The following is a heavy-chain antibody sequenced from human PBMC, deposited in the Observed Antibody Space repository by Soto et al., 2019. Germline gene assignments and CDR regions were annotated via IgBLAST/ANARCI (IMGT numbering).Heavy chain of an antibody. D-gene: IGHD4-17*01. Sequence: SETLSLTCTVSGDSISSYYWSWIRQPPGKGLEWIGYISYSGSTDYNPSLQSRVTISLDTSKNQFSLKLSSVTAADTAVYYCARELTVPPGQRWFDPWGQGALVTVSS. CDR3: ARELTVPPGQRWFDP. CDR1: GDSISSYY. CDR2: ISYSGST. V-gene: IGHV4-59*01. J-gene: IGHJ5*02.